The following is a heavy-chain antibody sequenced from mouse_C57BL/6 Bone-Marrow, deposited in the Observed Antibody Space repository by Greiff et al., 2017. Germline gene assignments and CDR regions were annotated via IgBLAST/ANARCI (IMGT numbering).Heavy chain of an antibody. CDR1: GYAFSSSW. V-gene: IGHV1-72*01. D-gene: IGHD2-1*01. CDR3: ARGSGGNTAWFAY. J-gene: IGHJ3*01. Sequence: VQLQESGPELVKPGASVKISCKASGYAFSSSWMHWVKQRPGRGLEWIGRIDPNSGGTKYNAKFKSKATLTVDKPSSTAYMQLSSLTSEDTAVYDGARGSGGNTAWFAYWGQGTLVTVSA. CDR2: IDPNSGGT.